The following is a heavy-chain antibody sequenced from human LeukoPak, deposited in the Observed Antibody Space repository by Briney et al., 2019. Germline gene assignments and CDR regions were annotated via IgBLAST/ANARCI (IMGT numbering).Heavy chain of an antibody. CDR3: ARLSRNCSGGSCYSVAYYFDY. J-gene: IGHJ4*02. D-gene: IGHD2-15*01. V-gene: IGHV4-4*07. CDR2: IYTSGST. CDR1: GGSISSYY. Sequence: SETLSLTCTVSGGSISSYYWSWIRQPPGKGLEWIGRIYTSGSTNYNPSLKSRVTMSVDTSKSQFSLKLSSVTAADTAVYYCARLSRNCSGGSCYSVAYYFDYWGQGTLVTVSS.